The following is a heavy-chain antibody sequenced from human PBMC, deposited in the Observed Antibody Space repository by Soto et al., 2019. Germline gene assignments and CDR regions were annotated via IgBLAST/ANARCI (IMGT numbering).Heavy chain of an antibody. J-gene: IGHJ6*02. Sequence: SETLSLTCAVYGGSFSGYYWSWIRQPPGKGLEWIGEINHSGSTNYNPSLKSRVTISVDTSKNQISLTLSSVTAADTAVDYCARGIAARHYYYGMDVWGQGTTVTVSS. V-gene: IGHV4-34*01. CDR3: ARGIAARHYYYGMDV. D-gene: IGHD6-6*01. CDR1: GGSFSGYY. CDR2: INHSGST.